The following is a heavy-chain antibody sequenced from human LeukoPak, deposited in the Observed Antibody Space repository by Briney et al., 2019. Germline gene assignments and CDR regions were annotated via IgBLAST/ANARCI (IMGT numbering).Heavy chain of an antibody. CDR2: IDPSDSYT. CDR1: GYSFTSYW. Sequence: GESLQISCKGSGYSFTSYWISWVRQLPGKGLEWMGRIDPSDSYTNYSPSFQGHVTISADKSISTAYLQWSSLKASDTAMYYCARRVGATGWFDPWGQGTLVTVSS. J-gene: IGHJ5*02. D-gene: IGHD1-26*01. CDR3: ARRVGATGWFDP. V-gene: IGHV5-10-1*01.